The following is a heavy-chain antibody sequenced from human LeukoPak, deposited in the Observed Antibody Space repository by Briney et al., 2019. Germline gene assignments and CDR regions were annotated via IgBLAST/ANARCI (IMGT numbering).Heavy chain of an antibody. CDR1: GGSFSGYY. J-gene: IGHJ4*02. Sequence: PSETLSLTCAVYGGSFSGYYWSWIRQPPGKGLEWIGEINHSGSTNYNPSLKSRVTISVDTSKNQFSLKLSSVTAADTAVYYCARGPGYYDYVWGSYRYKGYFDYWGQGTLVTVSS. CDR3: ARGPGYYDYVWGSYRYKGYFDY. CDR2: INHSGST. D-gene: IGHD3-16*02. V-gene: IGHV4-34*01.